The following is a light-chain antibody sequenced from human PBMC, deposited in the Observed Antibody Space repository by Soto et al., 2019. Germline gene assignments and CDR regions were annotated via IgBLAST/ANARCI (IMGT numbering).Light chain of an antibody. CDR1: QIINDN. V-gene: IGKV3D-15*01. CDR3: QQYHQWPPVT. J-gene: IGKJ4*01. CDR2: GAT. Sequence: EVVMTQSPATLSVSPGERATLFCWASQIINDNVAWYQQKPGQAPRLLMYGATTRATDIPARFSGGQSGTEFTLTISSLQSEDSAVYYCQQYHQWPPVTFGGGTKEEIK.